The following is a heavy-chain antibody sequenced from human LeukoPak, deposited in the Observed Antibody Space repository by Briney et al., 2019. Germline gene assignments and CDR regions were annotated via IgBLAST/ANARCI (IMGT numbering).Heavy chain of an antibody. CDR2: INPSGGST. CDR3: AAAAGLDISWYFDL. D-gene: IGHD6-25*01. J-gene: IGHJ2*01. Sequence: ASVKISCKASGYTFTSYYMHWVRQAPGQGPEWMGIINPSGGSTTYAQKFQGRLTMTRDTSTSTAYMELSSLRSEDTAVYYCAAAAGLDISWYFDLWGRGTLVTVSS. V-gene: IGHV1-46*01. CDR1: GYTFTSYY.